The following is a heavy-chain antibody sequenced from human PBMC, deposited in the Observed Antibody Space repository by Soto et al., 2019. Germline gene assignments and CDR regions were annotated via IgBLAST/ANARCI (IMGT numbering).Heavy chain of an antibody. Sequence: EVQLAESGGGMVQPGGSLRLSCVASGFTFSSYDMHWVRQAPGKGLEYVSSISRNGGTTYYGNSVKGRFTISRDNSKNTLYLQMGSLRAEDMAVYYCVRRVSGNYDYWGQGTVVTVSS. D-gene: IGHD1-7*01. CDR2: ISRNGGTT. J-gene: IGHJ4*02. CDR1: GFTFSSYD. V-gene: IGHV3-64*01. CDR3: VRRVSGNYDY.